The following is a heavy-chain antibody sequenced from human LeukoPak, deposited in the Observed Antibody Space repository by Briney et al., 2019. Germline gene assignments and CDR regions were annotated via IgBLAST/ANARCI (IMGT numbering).Heavy chain of an antibody. CDR2: IYYSGST. Sequence: SETLSLTCTVSGGSISSYYWSWIRQPPGKGLEWIGYIYYSGSTNYNPSLKSRVTISVDTSKNQFSLKLSSVTAADTAVYYCARGSIIWFGASTFDYWGQGTLVTVSS. CDR1: GGSISSYY. CDR3: ARGSIIWFGASTFDY. D-gene: IGHD3-10*01. J-gene: IGHJ4*02. V-gene: IGHV4-59*12.